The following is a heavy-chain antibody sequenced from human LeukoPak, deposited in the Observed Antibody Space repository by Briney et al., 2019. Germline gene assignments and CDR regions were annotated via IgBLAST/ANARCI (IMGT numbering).Heavy chain of an antibody. D-gene: IGHD4-11*01. V-gene: IGHV4-34*01. Sequence: SETLSLTCAVYGVSLRGYYWSWIRQSPEKGLEWIGEVNHEGDSIYSPSLKSRLTLSVDMSKNQFSLNLRSVTAADTAVYFCARCSNYVSDYYFDVWGKGTTVIVSS. CDR3: ARCSNYVSDYYFDV. CDR1: GVSLRGYY. J-gene: IGHJ6*03. CDR2: VNHEGDS.